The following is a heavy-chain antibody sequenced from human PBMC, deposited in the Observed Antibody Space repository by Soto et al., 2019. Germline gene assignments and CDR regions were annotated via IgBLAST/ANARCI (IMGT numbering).Heavy chain of an antibody. CDR3: ARVKREYDSSGYYYLYYFDY. Sequence: GGSLRLSCAASGFTVSSNYMSWVRQAPGKGLEWVSVIYSGGSTSYADSVKGRFTISRDNSKNTLYLQVNSLRAEDTAVYYCARVKREYDSSGYYYLYYFDYWGQGTLVTVSS. CDR1: GFTVSSNY. V-gene: IGHV3-53*01. J-gene: IGHJ4*02. D-gene: IGHD3-22*01. CDR2: IYSGGST.